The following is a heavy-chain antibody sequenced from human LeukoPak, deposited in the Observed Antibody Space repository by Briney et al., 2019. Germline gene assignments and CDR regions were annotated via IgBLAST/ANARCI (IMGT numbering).Heavy chain of an antibody. CDR1: GFTFSSYS. Sequence: GGSLRLSCAASGFTFSSYSMNWVRQAPGKGLEWVSSISSSSSYIYYADSVKGRFTISRDNAKNSLYLQMNSPRAEDTAVYYCARDRRYYGSGSPDAFDIWGQGTMVTVSS. V-gene: IGHV3-21*01. CDR2: ISSSSSYI. CDR3: ARDRRYYGSGSPDAFDI. D-gene: IGHD3-10*01. J-gene: IGHJ3*02.